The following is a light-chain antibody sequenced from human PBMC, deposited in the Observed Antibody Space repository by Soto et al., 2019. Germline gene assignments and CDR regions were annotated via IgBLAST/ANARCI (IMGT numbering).Light chain of an antibody. CDR2: EVS. V-gene: IGLV2-14*01. Sequence: QSALTQPASVSGSPGQSITISCTGTSSDVGAYNYVSWYQQHPGKAPKLMIYEVSNRPSGISNRFSGSKSGNTASLTIFGLQGEDEADYYCTSYTRSSALVFGGGTQLTVL. CDR3: TSYTRSSALV. J-gene: IGLJ2*01. CDR1: SSDVGAYNY.